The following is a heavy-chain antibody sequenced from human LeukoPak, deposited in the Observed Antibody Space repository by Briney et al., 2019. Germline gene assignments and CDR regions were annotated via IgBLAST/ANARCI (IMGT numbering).Heavy chain of an antibody. CDR1: GFTFSSYN. Sequence: GGSLRLSCAASGFTFSSYNMNWVRQAPGKGLEWVSSISSSSSYIYYADSVRGRFTISRDNAKNSLYLQINSLRAEDTAVYYCTTDALLWQTAVDVWGQGTTVTVSS. CDR3: TTDALLWQTAVDV. CDR2: ISSSSSYI. V-gene: IGHV3-21*03. D-gene: IGHD3-10*01. J-gene: IGHJ6*02.